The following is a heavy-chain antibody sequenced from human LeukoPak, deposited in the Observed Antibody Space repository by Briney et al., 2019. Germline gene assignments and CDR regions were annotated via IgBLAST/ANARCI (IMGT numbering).Heavy chain of an antibody. Sequence: PGGSLRLSCAASGFTFSSYGMSWVRQAPGKGLEWVSAISGSGGSTYYADSVKGRFTISRDNSKNTLYLQMNSLRAEDTAVYYCAKDRFFGSWAFDYWGQGTLVTVSS. V-gene: IGHV3-23*01. J-gene: IGHJ4*02. D-gene: IGHD6-13*01. CDR1: GFTFSSYG. CDR2: ISGSGGST. CDR3: AKDRFFGSWAFDY.